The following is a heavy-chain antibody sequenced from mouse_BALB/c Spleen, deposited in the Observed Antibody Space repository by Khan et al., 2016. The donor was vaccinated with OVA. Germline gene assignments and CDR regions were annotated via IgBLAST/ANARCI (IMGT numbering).Heavy chain of an antibody. V-gene: IGHV2-6-4*01. CDR1: GFSLSRYN. J-gene: IGHJ4*01. Sequence: QVQLKQSGPGLVAPSQSLSITCTVSGFSLSRYNINWVRQPPGKGLEWLGMIWGGGGTDYNSTLKSRLSISKDNSKSQVFLKMNILQTDDTAMYYCARAYYRYDGYYAMDYWGQGTSVTVSS. D-gene: IGHD2-14*01. CDR2: IWGGGGT. CDR3: ARAYYRYDGYYAMDY.